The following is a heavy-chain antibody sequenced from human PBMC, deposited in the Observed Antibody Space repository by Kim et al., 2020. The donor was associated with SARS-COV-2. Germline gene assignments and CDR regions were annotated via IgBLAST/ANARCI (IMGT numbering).Heavy chain of an antibody. Sequence: GGSLRLSCAASGFTFSTYAMSWVRQAPGKGLEWVSSISGGGASPYYTDSVKGRFTISRDNSKNTLYLEMNSLRAEDTALYYCAKENTGREFDFWGQGRM. V-gene: IGHV3-23*01. CDR3: AKENTGREFDF. CDR2: ISGGGASP. D-gene: IGHD1-26*01. J-gene: IGHJ3*01. CDR1: GFTFSTYA.